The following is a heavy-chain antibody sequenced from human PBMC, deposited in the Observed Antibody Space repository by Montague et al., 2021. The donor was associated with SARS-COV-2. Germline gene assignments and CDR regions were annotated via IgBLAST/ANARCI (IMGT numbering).Heavy chain of an antibody. CDR2: TYYRSKWHN. CDR3: ARGWVATIPHMDN. J-gene: IGHJ4*02. V-gene: IGHV6-1*01. Sequence: CAISGDSVSRNSAAWNWIRQSPSRGLEWLGRTYYRSKWHNDYAVSVKSRITINPDTSKNQFSLQLKSVTPEDTAVYYCARGWVATIPHMDNWGQESLVIVSS. D-gene: IGHD5-12*01. CDR1: GDSVSRNSAA.